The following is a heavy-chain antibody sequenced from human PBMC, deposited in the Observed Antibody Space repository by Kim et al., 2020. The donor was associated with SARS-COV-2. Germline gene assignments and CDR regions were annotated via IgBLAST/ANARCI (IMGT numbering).Heavy chain of an antibody. CDR2: INPYSGAT. V-gene: IGHV1-2*02. CDR1: GYSFTGHW. Sequence: ASVKVSCKTSGYSFTGHWLHWVRQAPGEGLEWMGWINPYSGATKYQQRFQGRVTLTTDTSINTAYMELTGLRSDDTAVYYCMRDPGGGIGFDYWGQGTLVTVSS. D-gene: IGHD3-16*01. CDR3: MRDPGGGIGFDY. J-gene: IGHJ4*02.